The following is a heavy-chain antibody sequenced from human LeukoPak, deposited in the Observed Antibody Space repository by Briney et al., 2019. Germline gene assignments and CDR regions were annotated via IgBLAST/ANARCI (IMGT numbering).Heavy chain of an antibody. D-gene: IGHD2-2*01. Sequence: SVKVSCKASGGTFSSYAISWVRQAPGQGLEWMGGIIPIFGTANYAQKFQGRVTITADESTSTAYMELSSLRSEDTAVYYCAREAYCSSTSCYDWELSYYYYGMDVWGQGTTVTVSS. V-gene: IGHV1-69*13. J-gene: IGHJ6*02. CDR2: IIPIFGTA. CDR3: AREAYCSSTSCYDWELSYYYYGMDV. CDR1: GGTFSSYA.